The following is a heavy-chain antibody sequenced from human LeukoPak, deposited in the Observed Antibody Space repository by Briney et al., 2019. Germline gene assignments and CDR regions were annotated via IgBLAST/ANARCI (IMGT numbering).Heavy chain of an antibody. CDR1: GFTFDDYA. Sequence: PGRSLRLSCAASGFTFDDYAMHWVRQAPGKGLEWVSGISWNSGSIGYADSVKGRFTISRDNAKNSLYLQMNSLRAEDTALYYCAKDIYSSSWYGAFDIWGQVTMVTVSS. CDR3: AKDIYSSSWYGAFDI. J-gene: IGHJ3*02. D-gene: IGHD6-13*01. V-gene: IGHV3-9*01. CDR2: ISWNSGSI.